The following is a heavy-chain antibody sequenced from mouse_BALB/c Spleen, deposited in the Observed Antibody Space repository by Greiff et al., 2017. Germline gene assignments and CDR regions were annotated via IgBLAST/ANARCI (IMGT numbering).Heavy chain of an antibody. CDR1: GFNIKDYY. Sequence: EVQLQQSGAELVRSGASVKLSCTASGFNIKDYYMHWVKQRPEQGLEWIGWIDPENGDTEYAPKFQGKATMTADTSSNTAYLQLSSLTSEDTAVYYCNAGYGYDGGDYFDYWGQGTTLTVSS. CDR3: NAGYGYDGGDYFDY. J-gene: IGHJ2*01. CDR2: IDPENGDT. V-gene: IGHV14-4*02. D-gene: IGHD2-2*01.